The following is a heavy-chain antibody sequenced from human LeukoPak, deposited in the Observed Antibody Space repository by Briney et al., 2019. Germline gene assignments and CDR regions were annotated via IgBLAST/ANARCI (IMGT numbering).Heavy chain of an antibody. CDR2: ISSDASNQ. CDR3: AKDGCSGGSRQADY. D-gene: IGHD2-15*01. Sequence: GGSLRLSCVASGFSFSTYGMHWVRQAPGKGLEWVAVISSDASNQYYTDSVKGRFAISRDNSRNTLYLQMNSLRYEDTAVYYCAKDGCSGGSRQADYWGQGTLVTVSS. V-gene: IGHV3-30*18. J-gene: IGHJ4*02. CDR1: GFSFSTYG.